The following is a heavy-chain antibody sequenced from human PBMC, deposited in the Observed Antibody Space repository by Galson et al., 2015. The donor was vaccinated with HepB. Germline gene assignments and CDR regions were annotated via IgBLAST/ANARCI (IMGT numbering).Heavy chain of an antibody. D-gene: IGHD3-22*01. Sequence: SLRLSCAASGFTFSDYYMSWIRQAPGKGLEWVSYISSSGSTIYYADSVKGRFTISRDNAKNSLYLQMNSLRAEDTAVYYCASTGQYYYDSSGYYVGGTDAFDIWGQGTMVAVSS. CDR1: GFTFSDYY. V-gene: IGHV3-11*01. J-gene: IGHJ3*02. CDR2: ISSSGSTI. CDR3: ASTGQYYYDSSGYYVGGTDAFDI.